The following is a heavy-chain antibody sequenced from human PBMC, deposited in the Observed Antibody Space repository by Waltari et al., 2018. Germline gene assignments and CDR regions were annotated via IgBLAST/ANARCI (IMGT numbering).Heavy chain of an antibody. D-gene: IGHD6-13*01. J-gene: IGHJ4*02. Sequence: QVQLQESGPGLVRPSESLSLACGVSGGSISSNGYAWARVRQPPGKGLEWVAGVSYSATAYYTPSLSGRLSAFVDTSKNQDSLRLSSVTAADTARYFCARQVAPGHSTSWYFDSWGRGTLVTVFS. CDR3: ARQVAPGHSTSWYFDS. V-gene: IGHV4-39*01. CDR1: GGSISSNGYA. CDR2: VSYSATA.